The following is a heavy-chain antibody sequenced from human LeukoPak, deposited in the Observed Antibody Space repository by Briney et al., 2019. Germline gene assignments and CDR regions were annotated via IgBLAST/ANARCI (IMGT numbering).Heavy chain of an antibody. CDR3: ARDYGSGSYRFDY. CDR1: GFTFTSYG. V-gene: IGHV1-18*01. J-gene: IGHJ4*02. D-gene: IGHD3-10*01. Sequence: GASVKVSCKASGFTFTSYGITWLRQAPGQGLEWMGWISAYSGNTNYAQNLQGRVTMTTDTSTSTAYIEARSLRSDDTAVYYCARDYGSGSYRFDYWGQGTLVTVSS. CDR2: ISAYSGNT.